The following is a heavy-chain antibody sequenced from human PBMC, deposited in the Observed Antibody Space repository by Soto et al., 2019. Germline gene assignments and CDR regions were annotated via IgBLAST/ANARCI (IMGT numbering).Heavy chain of an antibody. Sequence: SETLSLTCTVSGSSINSSGYYWGWIRQPPGKGLEWIGSMFYGVSTYYNPSLKSRVTVSVDTSKNQFSLNLRSVTAADTAVYYCARSSGYVPGGYWGQGILVTVSS. D-gene: IGHD5-12*01. V-gene: IGHV4-39*01. CDR2: MFYGVST. CDR1: GSSINSSGYY. CDR3: ARSSGYVPGGY. J-gene: IGHJ4*02.